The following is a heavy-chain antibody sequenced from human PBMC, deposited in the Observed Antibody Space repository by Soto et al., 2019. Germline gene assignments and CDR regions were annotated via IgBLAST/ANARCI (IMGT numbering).Heavy chain of an antibody. D-gene: IGHD2-15*01. J-gene: IGHJ4*02. CDR3: SHGCYQYFDS. CDR1: GVTLTNVW. Sequence: GGSLRLSCAVSGVTLTNVWMNWVRQAPGKGPEWVGHIKSKTDGGTTDYAAPVKGRFTISRDDSENTLYLQMNSLKTEDTAMYYCSHGCYQYFDSWGQGTLVTVSS. V-gene: IGHV3-15*07. CDR2: IKSKTDGGTT.